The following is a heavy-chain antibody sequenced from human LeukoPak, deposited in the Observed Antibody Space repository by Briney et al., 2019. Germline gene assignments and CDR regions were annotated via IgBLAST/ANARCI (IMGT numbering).Heavy chain of an antibody. CDR2: IIPIIGTA. J-gene: IGHJ4*02. Sequence: ASVKVSCKASGGTFSSYAISWVRQAPGQGLDWMGRIIPIIGTANYAQKFQGRVTITTDESTSTAYMELSSLRSEDTAVYYCARVSHQGDYYDHDYWGQGTLVTVSS. D-gene: IGHD3-22*01. V-gene: IGHV1-69*05. CDR1: GGTFSSYA. CDR3: ARVSHQGDYYDHDY.